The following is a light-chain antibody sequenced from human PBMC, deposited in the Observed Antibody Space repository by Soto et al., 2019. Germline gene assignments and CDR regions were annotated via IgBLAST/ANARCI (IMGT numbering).Light chain of an antibody. V-gene: IGLV2-14*01. CDR3: SSYTSSSTRVL. CDR2: EVS. CDR1: SSDVGGYNF. Sequence: QSVLTQPASVSGYPGQSITISCTGTSSDVGGYNFVSWYQQHPGKAPKLMIYEVSDRPSGVSSRFSGSKSGNTASLTISGLQAEDEADYYCSSYTSSSTRVLFGGGTKLTVL. J-gene: IGLJ2*01.